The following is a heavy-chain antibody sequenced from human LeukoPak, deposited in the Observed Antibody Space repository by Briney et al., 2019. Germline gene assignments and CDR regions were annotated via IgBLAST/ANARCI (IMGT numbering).Heavy chain of an antibody. CDR2: ISYDGSVK. CDR1: GFAFSTYA. V-gene: IGHV3-30-3*01. CDR3: ARLDLDRVVAAIV. D-gene: IGHD2-15*01. Sequence: AGGSLRLSCAASGFAFSTYAMHWVRQAPGKGLEWVAVISYDGSVKYYADSVKGRFTISRDNSKNTLYLQMNSLRSDTAVYYCARLDLDRVVAAIVWGQGTLVTVSS. J-gene: IGHJ4*02.